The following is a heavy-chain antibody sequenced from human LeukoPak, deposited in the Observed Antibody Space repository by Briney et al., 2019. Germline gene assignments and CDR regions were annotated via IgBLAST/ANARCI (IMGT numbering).Heavy chain of an antibody. CDR3: ARDLRVGSTYAYYFDY. CDR2: IYSGGST. V-gene: IGHV3-53*01. J-gene: IGHJ4*02. D-gene: IGHD2-2*01. Sequence: PGGSLRLSCAAPGFTISNSDMSWVRQAPGKGLEWVSVIYSGGSTYYSDSVKGRFTISRDNSKNTVYLQMNSLKAEDTAVYYCARDLRVGSTYAYYFDYWGQGTLVTVSS. CDR1: GFTISNSD.